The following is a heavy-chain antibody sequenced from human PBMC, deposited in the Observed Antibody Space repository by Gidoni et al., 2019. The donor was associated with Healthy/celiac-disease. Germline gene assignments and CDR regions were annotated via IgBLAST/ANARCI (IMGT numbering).Heavy chain of an antibody. V-gene: IGHV3-33*01. Sequence: QVQLVESGGGVVQPGRSLRLSCAASGFTFSSYGMHWVRQAPGKGLEWVAVIWYDGSNKYYADSVKGRFTISRDNSKNTLYLQMNSLRAEDTAVYYCAREAVDFWSGYYDYWGQGTLVTVSS. CDR3: AREAVDFWSGYYDY. D-gene: IGHD3-3*01. CDR1: GFTFSSYG. CDR2: IWYDGSNK. J-gene: IGHJ4*02.